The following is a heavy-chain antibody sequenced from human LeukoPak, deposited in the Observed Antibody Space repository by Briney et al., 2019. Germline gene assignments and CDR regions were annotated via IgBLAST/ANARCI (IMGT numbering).Heavy chain of an antibody. J-gene: IGHJ3*02. CDR3: AKGDNWNVNAVDM. Sequence: GGSLRLSCAASGFTFSSYCMSWVRQAPGKGLEWVSGLSGRGGNTYYADSVKGRFTISRDNSKNTLYLQMNSLRAEDTAVYYCAKGDNWNVNAVDMWGQGTMVTVSS. V-gene: IGHV3-23*01. CDR1: GFTFSSYC. CDR2: LSGRGGNT. D-gene: IGHD1-1*01.